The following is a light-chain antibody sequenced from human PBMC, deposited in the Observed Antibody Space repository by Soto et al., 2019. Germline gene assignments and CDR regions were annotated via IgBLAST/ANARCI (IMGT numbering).Light chain of an antibody. V-gene: IGKV3-15*01. Sequence: EVVLTQSPVTLSLSPGERATLSCRASQSFSSNLAWYQQKPGQAPRLLIYGASTRATGIPARFSGSGSGTEFTLTISSLQSEDFAVYYCQQYNTWPPAITFGQGTRLEIK. CDR2: GAS. J-gene: IGKJ5*01. CDR1: QSFSSN. CDR3: QQYNTWPPAIT.